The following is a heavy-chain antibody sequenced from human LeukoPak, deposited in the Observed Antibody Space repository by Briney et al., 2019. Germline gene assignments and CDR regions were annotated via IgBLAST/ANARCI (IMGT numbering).Heavy chain of an antibody. CDR2: ISSSGSTI. CDR1: GFTLSSYE. D-gene: IGHD6-19*01. V-gene: IGHV3-48*03. Sequence: PGGSLRLSCAASGFTLSSYEMNWVRQAPGKGLEWVSYISSSGSTIYYADSVKGRFTISRDNAENSLYLQMNSLRAEDTAVYYCARVGSGWYYYYMDVWGKGTTVTISS. J-gene: IGHJ6*03. CDR3: ARVGSGWYYYYMDV.